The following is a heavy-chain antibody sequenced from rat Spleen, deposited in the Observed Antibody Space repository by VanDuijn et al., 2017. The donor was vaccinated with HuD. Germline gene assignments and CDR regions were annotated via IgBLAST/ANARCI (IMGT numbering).Heavy chain of an antibody. CDR2: ISYDGSKT. Sequence: EVQLVESGGGLVQPGRSLKLSCVASGFTFNKYWMSWIRQAPTKGLEWVATISYDGSKTYYRDSVQGRFTISRDNAKSNLYLQMDSLRSEDTATYYCARDSTYASLDYWGQGVTVTVSS. CDR1: GFTFNKYW. D-gene: IGHD1-2*01. V-gene: IGHV5-29*01. CDR3: ARDSTYASLDY. J-gene: IGHJ2*01.